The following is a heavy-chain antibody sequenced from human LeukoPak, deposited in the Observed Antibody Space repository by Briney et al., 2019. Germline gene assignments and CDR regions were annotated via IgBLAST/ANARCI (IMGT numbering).Heavy chain of an antibody. CDR1: VFTFPYYS. CDR3: ARDGSGFYNYYYMEV. V-gene: IGHV3-21*01. Sequence: GGSLTLTVAPPVFTFPYYSMNTVRQAPGKGLEWVAHISTVSTYTHYTDSVKGRFTISRDNRKNILYLQMSSLGAEDTAVYYCARDGSGFYNYYYMEVWGKGTTVTVSS. D-gene: IGHD6-25*01. CDR2: ISTVSTYT. J-gene: IGHJ6*03.